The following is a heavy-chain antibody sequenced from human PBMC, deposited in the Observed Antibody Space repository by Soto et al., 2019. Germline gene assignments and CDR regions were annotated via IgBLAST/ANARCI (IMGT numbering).Heavy chain of an antibody. V-gene: IGHV3-15*01. J-gene: IGHJ4*02. CDR2: IKSKTDGGKT. Sequence: GGSLRLSCAASGFTFSNAWMSWVRQAPGKGLEWVGRIKSKTDGGKTDYAAPVKGRFTISRDDSKNTLYLQMNSLKTEDTAVYYCTTGSATPLYYYDSSGYYDYWGQGTLVTVSS. CDR1: GFTFSNAW. D-gene: IGHD3-22*01. CDR3: TTGSATPLYYYDSSGYYDY.